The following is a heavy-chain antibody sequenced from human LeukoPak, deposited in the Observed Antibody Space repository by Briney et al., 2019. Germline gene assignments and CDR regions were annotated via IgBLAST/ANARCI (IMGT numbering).Heavy chain of an antibody. J-gene: IGHJ4*02. D-gene: IGHD2-2*01. Sequence: GGSLRLSCAASGFTFSCCAIHWVRQAPGKGLEWVALISYDGSNKYYADSVKGRFTISRDNSKNTLYLQMNSLRAEDTAVYYCARGSGPAAAAFDYWGQGTLVTVSS. CDR1: GFTFSCCA. V-gene: IGHV3-30-3*01. CDR3: ARGSGPAAAAFDY. CDR2: ISYDGSNK.